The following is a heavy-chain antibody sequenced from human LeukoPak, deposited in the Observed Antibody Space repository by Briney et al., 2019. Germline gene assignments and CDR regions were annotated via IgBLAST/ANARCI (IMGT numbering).Heavy chain of an antibody. J-gene: IGHJ4*02. CDR3: TKDISGSYDY. CDR1: GFTFDDYG. Sequence: GGSLRLSCAASGFTFDDYGMHWVRQPPRKGLEWVSLITGNGGTTRYADSVKGRFTISRDNSENSLYLQMNSLRTEDTALYYCTKDISGSYDYWGQGTLVTVSS. V-gene: IGHV3-43*02. D-gene: IGHD1-26*01. CDR2: ITGNGGTT.